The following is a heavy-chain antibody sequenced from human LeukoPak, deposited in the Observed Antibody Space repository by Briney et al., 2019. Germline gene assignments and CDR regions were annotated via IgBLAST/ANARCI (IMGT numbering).Heavy chain of an antibody. CDR2: INPTSGST. CDR1: GYTFTTYY. CDR3: ARGPYMVRGVIITHQGAKNDY. V-gene: IGHV1-46*01. J-gene: IGHJ4*02. Sequence: EASVKVSCKASGYTFTTYYIHWVRQAPGEGLEWMGIINPTSGSTSYAQKFQGRVTMTRDMSTSTVYMELSSLRSEDTAVYYCARGPYMVRGVIITHQGAKNDYWGQGTLVTVSS. D-gene: IGHD3-10*01.